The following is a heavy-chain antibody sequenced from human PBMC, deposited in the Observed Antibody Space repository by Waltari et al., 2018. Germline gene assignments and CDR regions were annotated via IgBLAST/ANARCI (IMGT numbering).Heavy chain of an antibody. J-gene: IGHJ4*02. V-gene: IGHV3-23*01. D-gene: IGHD4-17*01. CDR1: GFTFRSSA. Sequence: VQLLESGGGLVQSGGYLRLSCAASGFTFRSSALHWVRQAPGKGVEWVSVISGSGGSTDYADSVKGRFTISRDNSKNTLYLQMNNLRVEDTAVYYCASSLYGDYTQIWGRVFDYWGQGTLVTVSS. CDR3: ASSLYGDYTQIWGRVFDY. CDR2: ISGSGGST.